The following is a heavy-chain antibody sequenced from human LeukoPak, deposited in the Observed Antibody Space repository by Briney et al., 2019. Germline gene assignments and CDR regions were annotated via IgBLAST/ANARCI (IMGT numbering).Heavy chain of an antibody. CDR3: AKDDYGDPGGHY. D-gene: IGHD4-17*01. V-gene: IGHV3-33*06. Sequence: PGRSLRLSCAASGFTFGSYGMHWVRQAPGKGLEWVAVIWYDGSNKYYADSVKGRFTISRDNSKNTLYLQMNSLRAEDTAVYYCAKDDYGDPGGHYWGQGTLVTVSS. CDR1: GFTFGSYG. J-gene: IGHJ4*02. CDR2: IWYDGSNK.